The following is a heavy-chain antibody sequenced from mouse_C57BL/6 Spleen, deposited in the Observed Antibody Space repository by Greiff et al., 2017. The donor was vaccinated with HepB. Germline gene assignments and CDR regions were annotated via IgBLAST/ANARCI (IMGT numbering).Heavy chain of an antibody. CDR1: GYTFTDYE. Sequence: QVQLQQSGAELVRPGASVTLSCKASGYTFTDYEMHWVKQTPVHGLEWIGAIDPETGGTAYNQKFKGKAILTSDKSSSTAYIELRSLTSEDSAVYYCTSPDGDYAMDYWGQGTSVTVSS. D-gene: IGHD2-3*01. CDR2: IDPETGGT. CDR3: TSPDGDYAMDY. J-gene: IGHJ4*01. V-gene: IGHV1-15*01.